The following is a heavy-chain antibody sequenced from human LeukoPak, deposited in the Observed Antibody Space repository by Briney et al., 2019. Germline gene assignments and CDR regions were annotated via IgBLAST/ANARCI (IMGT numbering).Heavy chain of an antibody. J-gene: IGHJ5*02. CDR1: GFTFSSYG. CDR2: ISYDGSNK. D-gene: IGHD3-10*01. CDR3: ARGKGFGELPRFDP. Sequence: GGSLRLSCAASGFTFSSYGMHWVRQAPGKGLEWVAVISYDGSNKYYADSVKGRFTISRDNAKNTLYLQMNSLRAEDTAVYYCARGKGFGELPRFDPWGQGTLVTVSS. V-gene: IGHV3-30*03.